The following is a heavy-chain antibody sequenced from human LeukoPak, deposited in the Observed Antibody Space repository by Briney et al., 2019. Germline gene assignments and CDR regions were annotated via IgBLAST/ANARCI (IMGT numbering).Heavy chain of an antibody. D-gene: IGHD3-3*01. J-gene: IGHJ6*02. CDR1: GGSISSGGYY. Sequence: SETLSLTCTVSGGSISSGGYYWSWIRQHPGKGLEWIGYIYYSGSTYYNPSLKSRVTISVDTSKNQFSLKLSSVTAADTAVYYCIHDSPFYGMDVWGQGTTVTVSS. CDR3: IHDSPFYGMDV. V-gene: IGHV4-31*03. CDR2: IYYSGST.